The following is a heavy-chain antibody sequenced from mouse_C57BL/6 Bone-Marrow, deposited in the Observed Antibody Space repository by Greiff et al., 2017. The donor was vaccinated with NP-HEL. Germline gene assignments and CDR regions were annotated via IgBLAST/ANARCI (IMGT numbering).Heavy chain of an antibody. CDR2: INPNNGGT. V-gene: IGHV1-26*01. CDR1: GYTFTDYY. CDR3: ARSGYGSSYEAWYFDV. Sequence: EVQLQQSGPELVKPGASVKISCKASGYTFTDYYMNWVKQSHGKSLEWIGDINPNNGGTSYNQKFKGKATLTVNKSSSTAYMELRSLQSEDSAVYYCARSGYGSSYEAWYFDVWGTGTTVTVSS. J-gene: IGHJ1*03. D-gene: IGHD1-1*01.